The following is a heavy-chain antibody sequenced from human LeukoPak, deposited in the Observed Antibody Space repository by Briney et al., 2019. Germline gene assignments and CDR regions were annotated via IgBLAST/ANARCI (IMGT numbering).Heavy chain of an antibody. D-gene: IGHD1-7*01. Sequence: ASVKVSCKASGGTFSSYAISWVRQAPGQGLEWMGRIIPILGVANYAQKFQGRVTITADKSTSTAYMELSSLRSEDTAVYYCARMGGTGTTFVDFDYWGQGTLVTVSS. V-gene: IGHV1-69*04. CDR2: IIPILGVA. J-gene: IGHJ4*02. CDR3: ARMGGTGTTFVDFDY. CDR1: GGTFSSYA.